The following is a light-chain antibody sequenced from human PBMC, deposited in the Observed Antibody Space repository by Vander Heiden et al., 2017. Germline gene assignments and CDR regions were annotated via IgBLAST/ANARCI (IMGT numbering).Light chain of an antibody. V-gene: IGKV1-8*01. CDR1: QGISSY. CDR3: QQYYSYHT. J-gene: IGKJ2*01. CDR2: AAS. Sequence: AIRMTQSPSSFSASTGDRVTITCRASQGISSYLAWYQQKPGKAPKLLIYAASTLQSGVPSRFSGSGSGTDFTITISCLQSEDFATYYCQQYYSYHTFGQGTKLEIK.